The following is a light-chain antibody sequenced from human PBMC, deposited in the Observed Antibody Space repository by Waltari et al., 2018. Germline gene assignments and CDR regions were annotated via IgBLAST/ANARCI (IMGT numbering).Light chain of an antibody. V-gene: IGKV4-1*01. CDR2: WAS. J-gene: IGKJ1*01. CDR3: QQYHSVPRT. CDR1: QSVLYSPNNKNY. Sequence: DIVLTQSPDSLAVSLGERATINCKSSQSVLYSPNNKNYLGWFQQQAGQPPKLLIYWASMREYGVPDRFSGSGSGTDFTLTISSLQAEDVAVYYCQQYHSVPRTFGQGTKVEI.